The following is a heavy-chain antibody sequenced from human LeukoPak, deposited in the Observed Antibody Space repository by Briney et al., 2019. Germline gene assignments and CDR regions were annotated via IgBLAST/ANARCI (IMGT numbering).Heavy chain of an antibody. CDR1: GFTFRSYG. CDR3: ASDGIAVDRGIGYFDY. J-gene: IGHJ4*02. Sequence: PGKSLRLSCAASGFTFRSYGMHWVRQAPGKGLEWVAVIWYDGSNKYYADSVKGRFTISRDNSENTQYLQMNSLRAEDTALYYCASDGIAVDRGIGYFDYWGQGTLVTVSS. V-gene: IGHV3-33*01. CDR2: IWYDGSNK. D-gene: IGHD6-13*01.